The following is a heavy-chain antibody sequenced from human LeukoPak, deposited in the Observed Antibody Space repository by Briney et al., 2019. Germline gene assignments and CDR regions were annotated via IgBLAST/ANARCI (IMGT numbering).Heavy chain of an antibody. D-gene: IGHD2-15*01. CDR1: GYTFTSYD. CDR3: ARDLDSDYYYYGMDV. Sequence: ASVKVSFKASGYTFTSYDISWVRQAPGRGLEWMGGIITYNGNTNYAQKLQGRVTMTTDTSTSTAYMELRSLRSDDTAVYYCARDLDSDYYYYGMDVWGQGTTVTVSS. V-gene: IGHV1-18*01. CDR2: IITYNGNT. J-gene: IGHJ6*02.